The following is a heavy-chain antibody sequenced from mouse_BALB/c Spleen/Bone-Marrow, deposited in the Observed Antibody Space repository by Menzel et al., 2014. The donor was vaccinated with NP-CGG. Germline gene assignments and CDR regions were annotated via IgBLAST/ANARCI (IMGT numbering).Heavy chain of an antibody. Sequence: EVQGVESGGGLVKPGGSLKLSCAASGFTFSSYAMSWVRQTPEKRLEWVATISSGGSYTYDPDSVKGRFTISRDNAKNPVYLQMRSLRSEDTAMYYCARVITRYLDVWGAGTTVTVSS. V-gene: IGHV5-9-3*01. CDR1: GFTFSSYA. J-gene: IGHJ1*01. CDR2: ISSGGSYT. D-gene: IGHD2-4*01. CDR3: ARVITRYLDV.